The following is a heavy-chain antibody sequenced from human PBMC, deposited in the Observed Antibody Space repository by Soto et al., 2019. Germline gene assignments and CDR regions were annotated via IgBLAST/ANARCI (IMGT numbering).Heavy chain of an antibody. Sequence: PSETLSLTCTVSGGSISSYYWSWIRQPPGKGLEWIGYIYYSGSTNYNPSLKSRVTISVDTSKNQFSLKLSSVTAADTAVYYCAYSIVGANGHFDNWGQGTLVTVSS. J-gene: IGHJ4*02. CDR3: AYSIVGANGHFDN. CDR2: IYYSGST. CDR1: GGSISSYY. V-gene: IGHV4-59*01. D-gene: IGHD1-26*01.